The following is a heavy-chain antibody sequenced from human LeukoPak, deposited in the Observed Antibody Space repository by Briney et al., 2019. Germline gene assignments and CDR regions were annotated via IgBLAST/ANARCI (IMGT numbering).Heavy chain of an antibody. J-gene: IGHJ4*02. D-gene: IGHD4-17*01. CDR3: ARGLNGDYVGY. V-gene: IGHV1-8*01. Sequence: GSSVKVSCKSSGYTCTSYDSNWLRQATGQRLEWMGWMIPNSGNTGYAQKFQGRVTMTRNTSISTAYMELSSLRAEDTAVYYCARGLNGDYVGYWGQGTLVTVSS. CDR1: GYTCTSYD. CDR2: MIPNSGNT.